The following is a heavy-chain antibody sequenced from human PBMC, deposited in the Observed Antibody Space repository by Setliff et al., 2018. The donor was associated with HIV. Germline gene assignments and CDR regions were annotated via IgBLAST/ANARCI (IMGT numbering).Heavy chain of an antibody. D-gene: IGHD4-17*01. CDR3: ASRGDYRNSDDAFDI. J-gene: IGHJ3*02. CDR1: GYTLAELS. CDR2: FDPEDGET. V-gene: IGHV1-24*01. Sequence: ASVKVSCKVSGYTLAELSMHWVRQAPGKGLEWMGGFDPEDGETIYAQKFQGRVSMTEEKSTDTAYMELSSLRSDDTAVYYCASRGDYRNSDDAFDIWGQGTLVTVSS.